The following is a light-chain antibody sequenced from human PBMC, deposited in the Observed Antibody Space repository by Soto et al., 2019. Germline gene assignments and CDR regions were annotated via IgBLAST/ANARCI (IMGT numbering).Light chain of an antibody. CDR3: QQYGSSPPYT. CDR1: QSVGSNY. CDR2: AAS. J-gene: IGKJ2*01. Sequence: EIVLTQSPCTLSLSPGERATLSCRASQSVGSNYLAWYQQKPGQAPRLLIYAASSRASDIPDRFSGSGSGTDFTLTISRLEPEDFAVYYCQQYGSSPPYTFGQGTKLEI. V-gene: IGKV3-20*01.